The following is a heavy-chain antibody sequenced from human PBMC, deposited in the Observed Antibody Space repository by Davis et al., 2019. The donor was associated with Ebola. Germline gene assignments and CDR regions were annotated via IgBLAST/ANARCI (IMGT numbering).Heavy chain of an antibody. J-gene: IGHJ5*02. D-gene: IGHD3-22*01. CDR3: AREIAGYYDSSGYYPYSWFDP. CDR1: GYTFTSYY. V-gene: IGHV1-2*04. CDR2: INPNSGGT. Sequence: AASVKVSCKASGYTFTSYYMHWVRQAPGQEREGMGWINPNSGGTNYAQKFQGWVTMTRDTSISTAYMELSRLRSDDTAVYYCAREIAGYYDSSGYYPYSWFDPWGQGTLVTVSS.